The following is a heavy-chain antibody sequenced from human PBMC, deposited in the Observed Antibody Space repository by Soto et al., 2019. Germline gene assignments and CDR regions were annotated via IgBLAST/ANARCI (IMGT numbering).Heavy chain of an antibody. D-gene: IGHD5-12*01. Sequence: EAKLEESGGGLIEPGGSLRLSCAASGFSFSAFEMNWVRQAPGKGPEWVAHIKSGGSFTLYAASVKGRFTISRDDADNSLYLQMNRLRAEDTGLYYCTNEKSVMYRGYDAFDLWGRGTVVTVSS. J-gene: IGHJ3*01. CDR1: GFSFSAFE. CDR2: IKSGGSFT. V-gene: IGHV3-48*03. CDR3: TNEKSVMYRGYDAFDL.